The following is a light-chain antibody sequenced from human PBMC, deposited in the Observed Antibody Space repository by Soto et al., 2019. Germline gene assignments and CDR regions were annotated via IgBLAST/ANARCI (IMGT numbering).Light chain of an antibody. CDR3: QQYNSYSPT. Sequence: DIPMTPSPSTLSASVGDRVTITCPASQSISSWLAWYQQKPGKAPKLLIYDASSLESGVPSRFSGSGSGTEFTLTISSLQPDDFATYYCQQYNSYSPTFGQGTKVDI. J-gene: IGKJ1*01. CDR1: QSISSW. CDR2: DAS. V-gene: IGKV1-5*01.